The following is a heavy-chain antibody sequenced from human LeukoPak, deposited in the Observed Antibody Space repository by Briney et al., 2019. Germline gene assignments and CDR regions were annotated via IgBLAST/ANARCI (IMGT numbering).Heavy chain of an antibody. Sequence: GESLKISCKGSGYSFTSYWIGWVLQLPGKGLEWMVIIYPGDSDTRYSPSFQGQVTISADKSISTAYLQWSSLKASDTAMYYCARRHSIVGATSFDYWGQGTLVTVSS. CDR2: IYPGDSDT. V-gene: IGHV5-51*01. CDR1: GYSFTSYW. CDR3: ARRHSIVGATSFDY. J-gene: IGHJ4*02. D-gene: IGHD1-26*01.